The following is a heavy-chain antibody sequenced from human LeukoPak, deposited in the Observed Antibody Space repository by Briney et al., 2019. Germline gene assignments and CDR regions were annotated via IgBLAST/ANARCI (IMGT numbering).Heavy chain of an antibody. CDR2: INPSGGST. CDR3: ARDTSTVTPNNWFDP. J-gene: IGHJ5*02. V-gene: IGHV1-46*01. Sequence: ASVKVSCKASGYTFTSYYMHWVRQAPGQGLEWMGIINPSGGSTRYAQKFQGRVTMTRDTSISTAYMELSRLRSDDTAVYYCARDTSTVTPNNWFDPWGQGTLVTVSS. D-gene: IGHD4-17*01. CDR1: GYTFTSYY.